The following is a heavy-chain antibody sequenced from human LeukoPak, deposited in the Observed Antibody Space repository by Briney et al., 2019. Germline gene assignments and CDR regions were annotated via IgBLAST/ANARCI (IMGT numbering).Heavy chain of an antibody. CDR1: GYTFTSYY. J-gene: IGHJ4*02. CDR2: INPSGGST. V-gene: IGHV1-46*03. CDR3: ARSYSAVAFDY. Sequence: APVKVSCKASGYTFTSYYMHWVRQAPGQGLEWMGIINPSGGSTSYAQKFQGRVTMTRDTSTSTVYMELSSLRSEDTAVYYCARSYSAVAFDYWGQGTLVTVSS. D-gene: IGHD6-19*01.